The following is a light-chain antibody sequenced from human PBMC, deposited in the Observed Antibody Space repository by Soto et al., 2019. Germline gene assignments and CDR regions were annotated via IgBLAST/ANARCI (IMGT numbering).Light chain of an antibody. V-gene: IGKV3-20*01. J-gene: IGKJ1*01. CDR1: QSVTSTF. CDR2: GAS. Sequence: EIVLTQSPGTLSLSPGDRATLSCRASQSVTSTFLAWYQQKPGQAPRLLIYGASSRATGIPDRFSGSGSGTDFTLTISRLEPEDFAVYYCHQYGRSPWTFGQGTKVEVK. CDR3: HQYGRSPWT.